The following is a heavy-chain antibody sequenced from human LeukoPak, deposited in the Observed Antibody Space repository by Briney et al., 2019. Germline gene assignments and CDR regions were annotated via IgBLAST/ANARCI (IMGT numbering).Heavy chain of an antibody. CDR3: AIPPRGILVAMPRFDY. Sequence: GGSLRLSCAASGFTFSSYAMSWVRQAPGKGLEWVSAISGSGGSTYYADSVKGRFTISRDNSKNTLYLQMNSLRAEDTAVCYCAIPPRGILVAMPRFDYWGQGTLVTVSS. J-gene: IGHJ4*02. V-gene: IGHV3-23*01. CDR1: GFTFSSYA. D-gene: IGHD2-15*01. CDR2: ISGSGGST.